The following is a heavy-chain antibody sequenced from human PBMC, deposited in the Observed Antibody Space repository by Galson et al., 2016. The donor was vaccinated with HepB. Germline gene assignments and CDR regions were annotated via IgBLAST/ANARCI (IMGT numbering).Heavy chain of an antibody. CDR3: VRLAYCGGDCLAYFDY. Sequence: SVKVSCKASGYTFTNYPMNWVRQAPGQGLEWMGWIDTDTGNPMYAQGFTGRFVFSLDTSVSTAYLQISSLNAEDTAVYYCVRLAYCGGDCLAYFDYWGQGTPVIVSS. D-gene: IGHD2-21*02. J-gene: IGHJ4*02. CDR2: IDTDTGNP. CDR1: GYTFTNYP. V-gene: IGHV7-4-1*02.